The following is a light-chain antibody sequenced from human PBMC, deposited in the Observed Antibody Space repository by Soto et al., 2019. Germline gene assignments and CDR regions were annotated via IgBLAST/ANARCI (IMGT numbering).Light chain of an antibody. V-gene: IGKV1-13*02. CDR1: QGISSA. CDR3: QQYNTYSWK. J-gene: IGKJ1*01. Sequence: IQLTHSPSSLSASVGDRVTITCRASQGISSALAWYQQKPGKAPKLLIYDASSLQSGVPSRFSGSGSGTEFALTISSLQPDDFATYYCQQYNTYSWKFGPGTKVDIK. CDR2: DAS.